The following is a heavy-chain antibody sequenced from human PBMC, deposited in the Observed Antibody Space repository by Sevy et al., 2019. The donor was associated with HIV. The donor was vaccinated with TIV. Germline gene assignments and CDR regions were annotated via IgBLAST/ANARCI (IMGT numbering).Heavy chain of an antibody. J-gene: IGHJ4*02. CDR2: VTSEGTT. CDR3: AGGDTTMITDLDY. CDR1: GLTLTTTG. V-gene: IGHV3-23*01. D-gene: IGHD3-16*01. Sequence: GGSLRLSCAASGLTLTTTGMSWVRQAPGKGLEWVAGVTSEGTTYYADSVRDRFTVYRDNSKNTLYLQLNSLRADDTAVFYCAGGDTTMITDLDYWGQGTLVTVSS.